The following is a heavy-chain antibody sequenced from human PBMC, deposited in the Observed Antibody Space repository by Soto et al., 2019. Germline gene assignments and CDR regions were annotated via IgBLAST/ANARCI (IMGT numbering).Heavy chain of an antibody. CDR2: ISSSSSYT. V-gene: IGHV3-11*06. CDR1: GFTFSDYY. J-gene: IGHJ4*02. CDR3: ARGYYDSSGYTGFHY. Sequence: GSLRLSCAASGFTFSDYYMSWIRQAPGKGLEWVSYISSSSSYTNYADSVKGRFTISRDNAKNSLYLQMNSLRAEDTAVYYCARGYYDSSGYTGFHYWGQGTLVPVSP. D-gene: IGHD3-22*01.